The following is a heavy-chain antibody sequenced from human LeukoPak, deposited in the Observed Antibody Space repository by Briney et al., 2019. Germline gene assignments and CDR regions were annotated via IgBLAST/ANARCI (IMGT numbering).Heavy chain of an antibody. D-gene: IGHD5-24*01. CDR3: ARDLGWLQSGGYY. CDR2: INPNSGGT. J-gene: IGHJ4*02. V-gene: IGHV1-2*02. CDR1: GYTFTDYY. Sequence: GASVKVSCKASGYTFTDYYMHWVRQAPGQGLEWMGWINPNSGGTNYAQKFQGRVTMTRDTSISTAYMELSRLRSDDTAVHYCARDLGWLQSGGYYWGQGTLVTVSS.